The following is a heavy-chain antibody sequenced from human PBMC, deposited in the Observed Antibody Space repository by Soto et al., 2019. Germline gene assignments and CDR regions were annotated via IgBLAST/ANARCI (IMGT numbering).Heavy chain of an antibody. Sequence: QVQLVQSGAEVKKPGASVKVSCKASGYTFTSYGVTWVRQAPRQGLEWMGWISAYNGNTNYPQKFQGRVTMTTDTSTSTAYMELRSLRSDDTAVYYCARGRRVMTFGGDTLGWFDPWGQGTQVTVSS. CDR3: ARGRRVMTFGGDTLGWFDP. V-gene: IGHV1-18*01. D-gene: IGHD3-16*01. CDR2: ISAYNGNT. CDR1: GYTFTSYG. J-gene: IGHJ5*02.